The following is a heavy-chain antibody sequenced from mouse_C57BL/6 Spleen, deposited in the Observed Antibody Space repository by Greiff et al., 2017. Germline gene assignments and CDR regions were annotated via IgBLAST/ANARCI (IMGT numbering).Heavy chain of an antibody. V-gene: IGHV1-69*01. CDR3: ARSDDYKDWFAY. J-gene: IGHJ3*01. CDR1: GYTFTSYW. D-gene: IGHD2-4*01. Sequence: VQLQQPGAELVMPGASVKLSCKASGYTFTSYWMHWVKQRPGQGLEWIGEIDPSDSYTNYNQKFKGKSTLTVDKSSSTAYMQLSSLTSEDSAVYYCARSDDYKDWFAYWGQGTLVTVSA. CDR2: IDPSDSYT.